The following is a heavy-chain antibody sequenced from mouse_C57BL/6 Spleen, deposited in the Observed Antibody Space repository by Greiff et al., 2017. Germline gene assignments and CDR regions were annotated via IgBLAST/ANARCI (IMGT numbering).Heavy chain of an antibody. CDR3: ARDRAAVVAFDY. D-gene: IGHD1-1*01. CDR1: GFTFSSYA. Sequence: EVQRVESGGGLVKPGGSLKLSCAASGFTFSSYAMSWVRQTPERRLEWVATISDGGSYTYYPDNVKGRFTISRDNAKNNLYLQMSHLTSEDTAMYYGARDRAAVVAFDYWGQGTTLTVSS. V-gene: IGHV5-4*01. J-gene: IGHJ2*01. CDR2: ISDGGSYT.